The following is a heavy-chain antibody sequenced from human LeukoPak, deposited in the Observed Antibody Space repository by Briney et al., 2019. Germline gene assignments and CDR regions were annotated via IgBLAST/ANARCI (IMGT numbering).Heavy chain of an antibody. CDR2: IYGGGDT. CDR3: ARVIGIAARPDAFDI. J-gene: IGHJ3*02. V-gene: IGHV3-53*01. CDR1: GFTVTDNY. D-gene: IGHD6-6*01. Sequence: GGSLRLSCAASGFTVTDNYMNWVRQSSGKGLEWVSVIYGGGDTNYADSVKGRFIISRDTSKNTVYLQMNSLRAEDTAVYYCARVIGIAARPDAFDIWGQGTMVTVSS.